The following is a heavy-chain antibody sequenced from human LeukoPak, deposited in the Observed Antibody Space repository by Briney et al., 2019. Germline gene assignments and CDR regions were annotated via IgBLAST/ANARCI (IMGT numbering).Heavy chain of an antibody. J-gene: IGHJ6*02. CDR3: ARHKGPYYYGMDV. CDR2: IYPGDSDT. V-gene: IGHV5-51*01. Sequence: GESLEISCKGSGYSFTTYWIGWVRQMPGKGLEWMGIIYPGDSDTRYSPSFQGQVTISADKSISTAYLQWSSLKASDTAMYYCARHKGPYYYGMDVWGQGTTVTVSS. CDR1: GYSFTTYW.